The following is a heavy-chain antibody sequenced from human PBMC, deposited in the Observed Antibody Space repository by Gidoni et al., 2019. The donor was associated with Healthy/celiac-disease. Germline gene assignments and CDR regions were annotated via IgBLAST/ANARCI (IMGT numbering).Heavy chain of an antibody. V-gene: IGHV5-10-1*03. CDR3: ASRTTGYSSGWAGPDGMDV. J-gene: IGHJ6*02. Sequence: EVQLVQSVAEVKKPGASLRISCKGSGYSFTSYWISWVRQMHGKGLDWMGRIDPSDSYTNYSPSFQGHVTISADKSISTAYLQWSSLKASDTAMYYCASRTTGYSSGWAGPDGMDVWGQGTTVTVSS. CDR2: IDPSDSYT. D-gene: IGHD6-19*01. CDR1: GYSFTSYW.